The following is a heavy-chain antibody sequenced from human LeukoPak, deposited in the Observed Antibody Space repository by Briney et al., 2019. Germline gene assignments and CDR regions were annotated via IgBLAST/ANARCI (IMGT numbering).Heavy chain of an antibody. CDR1: GYSFTSYS. CDR2: IYPGNSGT. V-gene: IGHV5-51*01. Sequence: GESLKISCKGSGYSFTSYSIGWVRQMPGKGLEWMGFIYPGNSGTSYSPSFQGQVTISADKSINTAYLQWGSLKASDTAMYYCARQFLYGSGSYPIDYWGQGTLVTVSS. D-gene: IGHD3-10*01. CDR3: ARQFLYGSGSYPIDY. J-gene: IGHJ4*02.